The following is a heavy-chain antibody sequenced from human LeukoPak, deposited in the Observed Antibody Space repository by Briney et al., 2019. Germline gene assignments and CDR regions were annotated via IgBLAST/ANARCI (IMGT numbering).Heavy chain of an antibody. CDR2: ILPGNSDT. J-gene: IGHJ4*02. CDR1: GCSFSNYW. V-gene: IGHV5-51*01. CDR3: ARQYYDILTDPNYFDS. D-gene: IGHD3-9*01. Sequence: GESLKISSKGSGCSFSNYWIGWVRQMPGKGLEWVGIILPGNSDTRYSPSFQGQVTMSADKSISTAYLQWSSLKAADTAMYYCARQYYDILTDPNYFDSWGQGTLVTVSS.